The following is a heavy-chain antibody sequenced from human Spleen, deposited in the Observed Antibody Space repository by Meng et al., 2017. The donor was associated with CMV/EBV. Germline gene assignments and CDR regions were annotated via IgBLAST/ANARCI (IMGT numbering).Heavy chain of an antibody. V-gene: IGHV3-74*01. CDR3: ASAGSVRRLGHFHD. J-gene: IGHJ1*01. Sequence: GESLKISCAASGFTFSSYAMSWVRQAPGKGLVWVSRISGDESSAGYADSVEGRFTISRDNAKNTLYLQMNSLRAEDTGVYYCASAGSVRRLGHFHDWGQGTLVTVSS. D-gene: IGHD3-16*01. CDR2: ISGDESSA. CDR1: GFTFSSYA.